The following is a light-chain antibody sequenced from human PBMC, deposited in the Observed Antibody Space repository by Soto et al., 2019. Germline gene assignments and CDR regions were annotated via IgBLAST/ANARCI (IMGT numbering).Light chain of an antibody. Sequence: QSVLTQPPSVSGAPGQRVTLSCTGNSSNLGAGYDVHWYQQLPGAAPKLVIFGNRNRPSGVPERFSGSKSGTSASLAITGLQAEDEADYYCSSFAANDNVVFGGGTKLTVL. J-gene: IGLJ3*02. CDR2: GNR. CDR1: SSNLGAGYD. V-gene: IGLV1-40*01. CDR3: SSFAANDNVV.